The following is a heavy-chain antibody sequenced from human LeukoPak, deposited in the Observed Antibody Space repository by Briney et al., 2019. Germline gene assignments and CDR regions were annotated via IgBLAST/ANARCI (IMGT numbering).Heavy chain of an antibody. CDR3: ATVRDIVVGGGPYYFDY. Sequence: ASVKVSCKASGYTFIGYYLHWVRQAPGQGLEWMGRINPHNGDTNYAQKFQGRVTMTRDTSITTAYMDLSRLKSDDTAVYYCATVRDIVVGGGPYYFDYWGQGTLVTVSS. CDR2: INPHNGDT. CDR1: GYTFIGYY. V-gene: IGHV1-2*06. J-gene: IGHJ4*02. D-gene: IGHD2-15*01.